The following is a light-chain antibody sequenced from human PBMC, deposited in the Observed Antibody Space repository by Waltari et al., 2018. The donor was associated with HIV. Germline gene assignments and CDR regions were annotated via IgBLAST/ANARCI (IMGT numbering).Light chain of an antibody. V-gene: IGKV1-39*01. J-gene: IGKJ4*01. CDR3: QQSYTTPS. CDR1: QSINIY. CDR2: AGS. Sequence: DIQMTQSPSSLSASVGDRITITCRASQSINIYLNWYRQKPGKAPNLLIYAGSSLQSGVPSRFRGSGSGTDLTLTISSLQAEDFATYYCQQSYTTPSFGGGTRVEIK.